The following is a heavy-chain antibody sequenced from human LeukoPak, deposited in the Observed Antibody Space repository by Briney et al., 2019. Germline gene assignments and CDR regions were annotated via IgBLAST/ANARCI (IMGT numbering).Heavy chain of an antibody. V-gene: IGHV4-59*01. CDR2: IYYGGTT. CDR1: VGSINNFY. J-gene: IGHJ6*04. D-gene: IGHD3-10*01. CDR3: ARLARLTLIRGVTGYHSLDV. Sequence: SETLSLTCTVSVGSINNFYWSWIRQPPGGGLEWIGYIYYGGTTNYNPSLESRVTISVDTSKNQFSLKLTSVTAADTAVYYCARLARLTLIRGVTGYHSLDVWGKGTKVTVSS.